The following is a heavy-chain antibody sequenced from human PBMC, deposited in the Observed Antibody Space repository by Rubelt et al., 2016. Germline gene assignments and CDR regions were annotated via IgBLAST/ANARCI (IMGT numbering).Heavy chain of an antibody. Sequence: YSMNWVRQAPGKGLEWVSSISSSSSYIYYADSVKGRFTISRDNAKNSLYLQMNSLRAEDTAVYYCARDRTPGTTGINWFDPWGQGTLVTVSS. CDR1: YS. J-gene: IGHJ5*02. D-gene: IGHD1-1*01. CDR2: ISSSSSYI. V-gene: IGHV3-21*01. CDR3: ARDRTPGTTGINWFDP.